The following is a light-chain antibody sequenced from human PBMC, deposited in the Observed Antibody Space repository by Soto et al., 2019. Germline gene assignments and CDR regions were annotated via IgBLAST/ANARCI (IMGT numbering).Light chain of an antibody. J-gene: IGKJ4*01. CDR3: QQYNSYATT. CDR2: DAS. Sequence: DIQMTQSPSTLSSSLGDRFTITCLASQSISSWLAWYQQKPGKAPKLLIYDASSLESGVPSRFSGSGSGTEFTLTISSLQPDDFATYYCQQYNSYATTFGGGTKVDIK. CDR1: QSISSW. V-gene: IGKV1-5*01.